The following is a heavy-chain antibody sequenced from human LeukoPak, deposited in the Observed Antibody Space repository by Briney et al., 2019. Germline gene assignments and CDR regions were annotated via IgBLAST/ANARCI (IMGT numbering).Heavy chain of an antibody. J-gene: IGHJ4*02. CDR2: ISGTGGST. V-gene: IGHV3-23*01. D-gene: IGHD6-13*01. CDR1: GFTFSNAW. Sequence: GGSLRLSCAASGFTFSNAWMSWVRQAPGKGLEWVSTISGTGGSTYYADSVKGRFTISRDNSKNTLYLQMNSLRAEDTAVYYCAKYSSSWYVGGFDYWGQGTLVTVSS. CDR3: AKYSSSWYVGGFDY.